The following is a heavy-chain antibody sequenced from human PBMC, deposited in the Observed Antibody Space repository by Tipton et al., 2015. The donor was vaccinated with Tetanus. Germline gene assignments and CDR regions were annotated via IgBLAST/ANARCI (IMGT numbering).Heavy chain of an antibody. CDR3: TTSGMVGSGSRVDY. Sequence: SLRLSCATSGLFFKNAWMNWVRQAPGKGLEWVGRIKSKTGGGTTDYAARVKDRFSISRDDSKNTLFLQMNSLKTEDTAVYYCTTSGMVGSGSRVDYWGRGTLVTVSS. D-gene: IGHD2-15*01. CDR2: IKSKTGGGTT. V-gene: IGHV3-15*07. J-gene: IGHJ4*02. CDR1: GLFFKNAW.